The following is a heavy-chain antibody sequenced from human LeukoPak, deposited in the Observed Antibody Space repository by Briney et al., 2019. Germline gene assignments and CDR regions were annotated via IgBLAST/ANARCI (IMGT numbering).Heavy chain of an antibody. Sequence: ASVKVSCKASGYTFTTYYIHWVRQAPGQGLEWRGIINPSGGSTSYAQKFEDRVTMTRDTSTSTVYMELSSLRSEDTAVYYCAREHFDWLSVSKINCFDPWGQGTLVTVSS. V-gene: IGHV1-46*01. CDR1: GYTFTTYY. CDR2: INPSGGST. D-gene: IGHD3-9*01. J-gene: IGHJ5*02. CDR3: AREHFDWLSVSKINCFDP.